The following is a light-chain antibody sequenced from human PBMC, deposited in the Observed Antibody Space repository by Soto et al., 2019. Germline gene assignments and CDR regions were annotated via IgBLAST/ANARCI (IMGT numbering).Light chain of an antibody. CDR3: CSYSGSYTLVV. CDR2: DVT. V-gene: IGLV2-11*01. Sequence: QSALTQPRSVSGSPGQSVTISCTGSSSDVGGYDHVSWYQQHPGKAPKLIIFDVTKRPSGVPHRFSGSKSGNTAALTISGLQAEDEAGYYCCSYSGSYTLVVFGGGTKLTVL. J-gene: IGLJ3*02. CDR1: SSDVGGYDH.